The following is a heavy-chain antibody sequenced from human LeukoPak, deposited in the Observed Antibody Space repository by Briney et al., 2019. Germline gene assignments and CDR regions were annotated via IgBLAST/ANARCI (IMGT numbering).Heavy chain of an antibody. V-gene: IGHV4-34*01. D-gene: IGHD1/OR15-1a*01. CDR3: ARVSGLNNFDY. CDR2: INHSGST. CDR1: GGSFSGYY. J-gene: IGHJ4*02. Sequence: SETLSLTCAVYGGSFSGYYWSWIRQPPGKGLEWIGEINHSGSTNYNPSLKSRVALSLDTSKNQFSLKMTSVTAADTAVYYCARVSGLNNFDYWGQGTLVTVSS.